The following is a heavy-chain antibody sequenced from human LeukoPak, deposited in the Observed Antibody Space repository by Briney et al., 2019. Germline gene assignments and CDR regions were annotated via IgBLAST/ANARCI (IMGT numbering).Heavy chain of an antibody. Sequence: GSLRLSCAASGFTFSSYCMSWVRQAPGRGVEWVAKIKQNGSEKYYVDSVKGRITISRDNDKNSLYLQMNSLTAEDTAVYYCARGRGFWSGYPYGMDVWGQGTTVTVSS. CDR1: GFTFSSYC. CDR2: IKQNGSEK. V-gene: IGHV3-7*01. CDR3: ARGRGFWSGYPYGMDV. J-gene: IGHJ6*02. D-gene: IGHD3-3*01.